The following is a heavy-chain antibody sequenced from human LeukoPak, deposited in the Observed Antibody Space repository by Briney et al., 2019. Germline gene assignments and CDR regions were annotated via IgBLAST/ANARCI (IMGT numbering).Heavy chain of an antibody. Sequence: GGSLRLSCVASGFTFRSYEMNWVRQAPGKGLEWVSYISTSGSTINYADSVKGRFTISRDNSKNTLYLQMNSLRAEDTAVYYCAKDALRSSGWYYFDYWGQGTLVAVSS. J-gene: IGHJ4*02. CDR2: ISTSGSTI. CDR3: AKDALRSSGWYYFDY. D-gene: IGHD6-19*01. V-gene: IGHV3-48*03. CDR1: GFTFRSYE.